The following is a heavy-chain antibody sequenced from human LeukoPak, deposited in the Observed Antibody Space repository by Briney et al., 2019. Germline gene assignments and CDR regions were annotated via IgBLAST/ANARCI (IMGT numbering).Heavy chain of an antibody. CDR2: IYYSGST. J-gene: IGHJ6*02. Sequence: SETLSLTCTVSGGSISSYYWSWIRQPPGKGLEWIGYIYYSGSTNYNPSLKSRVTISVDTSKNQFSLKLSSVTAADTAVYYCAGTYDSSGYYSLYYYYYYGMDVWGQGTTVTVSS. CDR1: GGSISSYY. D-gene: IGHD3-22*01. V-gene: IGHV4-59*01. CDR3: AGTYDSSGYYSLYYYYYYGMDV.